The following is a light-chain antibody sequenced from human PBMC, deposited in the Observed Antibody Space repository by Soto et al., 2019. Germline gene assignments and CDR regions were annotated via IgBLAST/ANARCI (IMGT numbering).Light chain of an antibody. V-gene: IGLV2-14*01. J-gene: IGLJ2*01. CDR3: HSYTSTSKLV. CDR2: EVS. Sequence: QSALTQPASVSGSPGQSITISCTGSSSDVGGYNVVSWYQHHPGKAPKLMIYEVSHRPSGVSNRFSGSKSGNTASLTISGLKAEDEADYYFHSYTSTSKLVFGGGTKVTVL. CDR1: SSDVGGYNV.